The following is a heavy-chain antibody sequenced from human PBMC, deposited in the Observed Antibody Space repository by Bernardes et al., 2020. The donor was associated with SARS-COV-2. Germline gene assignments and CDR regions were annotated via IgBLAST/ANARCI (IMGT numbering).Heavy chain of an antibody. CDR1: GISLSNARMG. D-gene: IGHD2-2*01. Sequence: SGPTLVKPTETLTLTCTVSGISLSNARMGVSWIRQPPGKALEWLAHIFSSDEKSYSTSLKSRLTISKDTSRGQVVLTMTNMDPVDTATYYCARIIDCSSSSCYNDAFDIGGQGTLVTVSS. CDR3: ARIIDCSSSSCYNDAFDI. CDR2: IFSSDEK. J-gene: IGHJ3*02. V-gene: IGHV2-26*01.